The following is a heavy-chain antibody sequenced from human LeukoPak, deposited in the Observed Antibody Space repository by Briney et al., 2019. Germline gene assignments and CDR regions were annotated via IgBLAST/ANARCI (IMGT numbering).Heavy chain of an antibody. CDR1: GGSISSYY. Sequence: SETLSLTCTVSGGSISSYYWSWIRQPPGKGLEWIGYIYYSGSTNYSPSLKSRVTISVDTSKNQFSLKLSSVTAADTAVYYCARLHYGSGSYYNPYYYYGMDVWGQGTTVTVSS. J-gene: IGHJ6*02. CDR2: IYYSGST. D-gene: IGHD3-10*01. CDR3: ARLHYGSGSYYNPYYYYGMDV. V-gene: IGHV4-59*08.